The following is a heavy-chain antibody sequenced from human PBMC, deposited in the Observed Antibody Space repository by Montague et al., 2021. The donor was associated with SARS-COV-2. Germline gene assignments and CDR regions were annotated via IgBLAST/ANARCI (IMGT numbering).Heavy chain of an antibody. CDR3: ASPTRGSCSSAGCYSDWFDP. V-gene: IGHV4-34*01. CDR1: GGSFSGYY. J-gene: IGHJ5*02. Sequence: SETLSLTCAVYGGSFSGYYWSWIRQPPGKGLEWIGEINHSGSTNYNPSLKSRVTISVDTSKNQFSLKLSSVTAADTAVYYCASPTRGSCSSAGCYSDWFDPWGQGTLVTVSS. CDR2: INHSGST. D-gene: IGHD2-2*02.